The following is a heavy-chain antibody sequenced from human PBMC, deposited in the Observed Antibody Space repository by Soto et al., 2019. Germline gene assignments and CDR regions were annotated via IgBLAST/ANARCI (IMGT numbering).Heavy chain of an antibody. D-gene: IGHD3-22*01. V-gene: IGHV1-18*01. Sequence: QVQLVQSGAEVKKPGASVKVSCKASGYTFTSYGISWVRQAPGQGLEWMGWITYNGDTNYPQKLQGRVTMTTDTSTSTGYMELRSLRADDTAVYYCARVVVTSYGVLDYWGQGTLVTVSS. CDR2: ITYNGDT. CDR3: ARVVVTSYGVLDY. CDR1: GYTFTSYG. J-gene: IGHJ4*02.